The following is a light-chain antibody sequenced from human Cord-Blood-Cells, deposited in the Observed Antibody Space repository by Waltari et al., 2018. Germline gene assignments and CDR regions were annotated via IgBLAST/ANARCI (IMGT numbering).Light chain of an antibody. CDR2: GNS. V-gene: IGLV1-40*01. CDR3: QSYDSSLSGSKV. Sequence: QSVLPQPPSVSGAPGQRVTIPCTGSSANIGAGYAVHLYQQLPGTAPKLLIYGNSNRPSGVPDRFSGSKSGTSASLAITGLQAEDEADYYCQSYDSSLSGSKVFGGGTKLTVL. J-gene: IGLJ3*02. CDR1: SANIGAGYA.